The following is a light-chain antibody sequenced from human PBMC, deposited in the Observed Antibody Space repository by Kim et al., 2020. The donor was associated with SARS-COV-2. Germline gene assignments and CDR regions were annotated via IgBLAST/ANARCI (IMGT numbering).Light chain of an antibody. CDR2: GAS. Sequence: PGERATLSCRASQSVISSYLVWYQQKPGQAPRLLIYGASSRATGIPDRFSGSGSGTDFTLTISRLEPEDFAVYYCQQYGSSPPYTFGQGTKLEI. J-gene: IGKJ2*01. CDR3: QQYGSSPPYT. V-gene: IGKV3-20*01. CDR1: QSVISSY.